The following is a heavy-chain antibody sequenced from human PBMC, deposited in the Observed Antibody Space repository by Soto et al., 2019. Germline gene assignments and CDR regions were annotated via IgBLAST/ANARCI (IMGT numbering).Heavy chain of an antibody. CDR1: GYTFTSYD. V-gene: IGHV1-8*01. Sequence: QVQLVQSGAEVKKPGASVKVSCKASGYTFTSYDINWVRQATGQGLEWMGWMNPNSGNTGYAQKFQGRDTMTRNTYIRTAYMERSSLRSEDTAVYYCAGGGGRVYYCDGMDVWGQGTTVTVSS. D-gene: IGHD3-3*01. J-gene: IGHJ6*01. CDR3: AGGGGRVYYCDGMDV. CDR2: MNPNSGNT.